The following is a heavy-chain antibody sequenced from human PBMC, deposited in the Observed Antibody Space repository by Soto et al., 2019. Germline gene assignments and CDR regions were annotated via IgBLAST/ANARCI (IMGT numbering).Heavy chain of an antibody. V-gene: IGHV3-23*01. CDR3: AKGGPYSSGWYYFDY. J-gene: IGHJ4*02. Sequence: PGGSLRLSCAASGFTFSSSAMSWVRQAPGKGLEWVSGISGSGDSTFYADSVRGRFTIPRDNSKNTLFLQVNSLRAEDTAIYYCAKGGPYSSGWYYFDYWGQGTLVTVSS. CDR2: ISGSGDST. CDR1: GFTFSSSA. D-gene: IGHD6-19*01.